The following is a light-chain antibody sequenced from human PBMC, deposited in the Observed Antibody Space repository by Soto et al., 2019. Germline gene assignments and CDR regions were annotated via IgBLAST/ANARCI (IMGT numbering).Light chain of an antibody. J-gene: IGKJ5*01. CDR3: QQYGSSPPIT. Sequence: EIVPTQAPGTPSLPPGERATPSRKASQSVSSSYLAWYQQKPGQAPRLLIYGASSRATGIPDRFSGSGSGTDFTLTISRLEPEDFAVYYCQQYGSSPPITFGQGTRLEI. V-gene: IGKV3-20*01. CDR1: QSVSSSY. CDR2: GAS.